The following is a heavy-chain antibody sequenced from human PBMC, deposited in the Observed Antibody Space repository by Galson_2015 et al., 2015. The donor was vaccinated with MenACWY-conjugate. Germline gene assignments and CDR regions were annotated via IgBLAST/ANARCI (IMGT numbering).Heavy chain of an antibody. V-gene: IGHV4-34*01. J-gene: IGHJ4*02. CDR1: GDSIRSYY. Sequence: SETLSLTCTVSGDSIRSYYWSWIRQPPGKGLEWIGEINHSGSTNYNPSLKSRVTISIDTSRNQFSLKLSSVTAADTAVYYCSRGVTDIHWGQGTLVTVSS. CDR2: INHSGST. CDR3: SRGVTDIH. D-gene: IGHD2-15*01.